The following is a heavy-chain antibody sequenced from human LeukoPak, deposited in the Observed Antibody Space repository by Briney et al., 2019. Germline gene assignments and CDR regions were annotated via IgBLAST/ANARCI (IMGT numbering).Heavy chain of an antibody. CDR1: GFSFSSYA. CDR3: VSCGVVAATRGYFQH. J-gene: IGHJ1*01. Sequence: GGSLRLSCAASGFSFSSYAMHWVRQAPGKGLEWAAVISYDGSNKYYADSVKDRFTISRDNAKNMLYLQMNSLRAEDTAVFYCVSCGVVAATRGYFQHWGQGTLVIVSS. V-gene: IGHV3-30-3*01. D-gene: IGHD2-15*01. CDR2: ISYDGSNK.